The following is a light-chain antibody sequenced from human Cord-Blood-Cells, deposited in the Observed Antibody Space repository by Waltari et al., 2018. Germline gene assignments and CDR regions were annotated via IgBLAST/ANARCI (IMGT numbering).Light chain of an antibody. V-gene: IGLV6-57*03. CDR1: SGSLPRQY. J-gene: IGLJ3*02. Sequence: NFTLTHAHAGSETPGATVDTACTPLSGSLPRQYVRLHQQRQGSAPTTVIYEDNQRPSGVPDRFSGSIDSSSNTASLTLSGLKTEDEADYYCQSYDSSLWVFGGGTKLTVL. CDR3: QSYDSSLWV. CDR2: EDN.